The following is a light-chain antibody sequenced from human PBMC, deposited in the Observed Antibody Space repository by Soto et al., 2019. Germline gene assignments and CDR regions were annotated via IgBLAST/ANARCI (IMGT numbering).Light chain of an antibody. Sequence: DIQMTQSPSSLSASVGDRVTITCRASQGISNYLAWYQQKPGKVPRLMIYAASTLHSGVPSRFSGGGSGTDFTLTITSLQAEDFATYHCQQAYNFPFTFGPGTKVDI. V-gene: IGKV1-27*01. J-gene: IGKJ3*01. CDR1: QGISNY. CDR3: QQAYNFPFT. CDR2: AAS.